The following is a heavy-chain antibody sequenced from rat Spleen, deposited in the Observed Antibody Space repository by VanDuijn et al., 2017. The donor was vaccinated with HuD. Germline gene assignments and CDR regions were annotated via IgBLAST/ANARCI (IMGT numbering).Heavy chain of an antibody. CDR3: ARHSAAPVYVMDA. J-gene: IGHJ4*01. V-gene: IGHV5-22*01. CDR2: ISYEGSAT. CDR1: GFTFSDYT. Sequence: EVQLVESGGGLVQPGRSMKLSCAASGFTFSDYTMAWVRQAPKKGLEWVASISYEGSATYYGDSVKGRFTISRDNAKSTLYLQMSSLRSEDTATYYCARHSAAPVYVMDAWGQGASVTVSS. D-gene: IGHD3-1*01.